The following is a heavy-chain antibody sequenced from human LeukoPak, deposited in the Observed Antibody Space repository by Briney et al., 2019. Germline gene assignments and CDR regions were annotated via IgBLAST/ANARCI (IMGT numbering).Heavy chain of an antibody. Sequence: ASVKVSCKASGYTFTGYYMHWVRQAPGQGLEWMGWINPNSGGTNYAQKFQGRVTMTRDTSISTAYMELSRLRSDDTAVYYCAKNDKGIAATALDYWGQGTLVTVSS. CDR2: INPNSGGT. D-gene: IGHD6-13*01. V-gene: IGHV1-2*02. CDR3: AKNDKGIAATALDY. J-gene: IGHJ4*02. CDR1: GYTFTGYY.